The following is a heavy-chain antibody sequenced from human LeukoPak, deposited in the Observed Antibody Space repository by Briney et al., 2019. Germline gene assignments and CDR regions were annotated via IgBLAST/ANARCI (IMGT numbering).Heavy chain of an antibody. CDR3: ASDRSGSYYPAAFDI. CDR2: MNPNSGNT. D-gene: IGHD3-10*01. CDR1: GYTFTSYD. J-gene: IGHJ3*02. Sequence: ASVKVSCKASGYTFTSYDINWVRQATGQGLEWMGWMNPNSGNTGYAQKFQGRVTMTRNTSISTAYMELSSLRSEDTAVYYCASDRSGSYYPAAFDIWGQGTMVTVSS. V-gene: IGHV1-8*01.